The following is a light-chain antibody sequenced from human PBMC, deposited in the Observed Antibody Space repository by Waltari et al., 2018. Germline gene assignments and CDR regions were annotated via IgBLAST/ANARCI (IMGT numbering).Light chain of an antibody. CDR3: SSYTTSWTYV. Sequence: QSALTQPASVSGSPGQSITISCTGTSSDIASYNYVSWYQQYPGEAPKIIIYDVTSRHSGGSGRFSGSKSGHTAFLTISGLQAEDEADFFCSSYTTSWTYVFGTGTTVNVL. J-gene: IGLJ1*01. V-gene: IGLV2-14*03. CDR2: DVT. CDR1: SSDIASYNY.